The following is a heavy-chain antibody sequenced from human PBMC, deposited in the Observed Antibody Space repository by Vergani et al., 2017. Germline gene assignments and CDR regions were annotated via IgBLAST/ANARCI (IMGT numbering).Heavy chain of an antibody. CDR1: GYSITNSW. V-gene: IGHV5-51*03. CDR2: IYAGDSDV. CDR3: AKTHDFSSLYSSYNWFDP. J-gene: IGHJ5*02. Sequence: EVQLVQSGAEVKKPGESLKISCQGSGYSITNSWIAWVRQRPGKGLEWMGIIYAGDSDVRYSPSFQGQVTMSVDKSLSTAYLQWSGLKASDTATYYCAKTHDFSSLYSSYNWFDPWGQGTQVTVSS. D-gene: IGHD3-3*01.